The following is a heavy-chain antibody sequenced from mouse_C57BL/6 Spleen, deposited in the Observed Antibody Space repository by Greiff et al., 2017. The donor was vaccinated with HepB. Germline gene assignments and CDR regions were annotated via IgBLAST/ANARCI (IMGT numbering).Heavy chain of an antibody. CDR1: GYTFTDHI. CDR3: ALSTMVTTGAMDY. V-gene: IGHV1-11*01. Sequence: VQLKQSGAELASPGASVTLSCKASGYTFTDHIMNWVKKRPGQGLEWIGRIYPVSGETNYNQKFMGKAIFSVDRSSSTVYMVLNSLTSEDPAVYYCALSTMVTTGAMDYWGQGTSVTVSS. D-gene: IGHD2-2*01. J-gene: IGHJ4*01. CDR2: IYPVSGET.